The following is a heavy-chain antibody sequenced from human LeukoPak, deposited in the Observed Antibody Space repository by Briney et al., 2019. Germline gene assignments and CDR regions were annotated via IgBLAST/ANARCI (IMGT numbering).Heavy chain of an antibody. CDR3: AKVGYCSDSRCYQFDY. Sequence: PGGSLRLSCAASGFTFSSYGMHWVRQAPGEGLEWVAFIRYDGSNKYYADSVKGRFTISRDNSKNTLYLQMNSLRAEDTAMYYCAKVGYCSDSRCYQFDYWGQGTLVTVSS. CDR1: GFTFSSYG. V-gene: IGHV3-30*02. D-gene: IGHD2-2*01. CDR2: IRYDGSNK. J-gene: IGHJ4*02.